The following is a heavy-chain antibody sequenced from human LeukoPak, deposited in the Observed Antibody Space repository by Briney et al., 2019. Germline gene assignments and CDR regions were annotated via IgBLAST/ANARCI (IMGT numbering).Heavy chain of an antibody. V-gene: IGHV4-38-2*02. D-gene: IGHD3-10*01. J-gene: IGHJ4*02. CDR2: IYHSGST. CDR1: GYSISSGYY. Sequence: SETLSLTCTVSGYSISSGYYWGWIRQPPGKGLEWIGSIYHSGSTYYIPSLKSRVTISVDTSKNQFSLKLSSVTAADTAVYYCAREGKGPMVRGVIDYWGQGTLVTVSS. CDR3: AREGKGPMVRGVIDY.